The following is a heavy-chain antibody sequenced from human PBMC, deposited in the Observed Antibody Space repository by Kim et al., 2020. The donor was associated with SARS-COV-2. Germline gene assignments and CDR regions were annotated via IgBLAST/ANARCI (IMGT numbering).Heavy chain of an antibody. CDR2: IYYSGST. CDR3: ARLYYYDSSGYYGAEV. CDR1: GGSISSYY. D-gene: IGHD3-22*01. V-gene: IGHV4-59*13. J-gene: IGHJ4*02. Sequence: SETLSLTCTVSGGSISSYYWSWIRQPPGKGLEWIGDIYYSGSTNYNPSLKSRVTISVDTSKNQFSLKLSSVTAADTAVYYCARLYYYDSSGYYGAEVWGQGTLVTVSS.